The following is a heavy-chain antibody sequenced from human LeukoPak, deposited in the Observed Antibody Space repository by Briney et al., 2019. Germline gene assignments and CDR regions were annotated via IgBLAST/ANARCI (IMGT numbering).Heavy chain of an antibody. J-gene: IGHJ4*02. Sequence: GGSLRLSCAASGFTVRSAYMIGVRQAPGKGLEWLSTLYIGGTTFYADSVKGRFTIYSHNSKNTLFLQMNSLRVEDTAVYYCAPGSWSAADTNLDYWGQGTLVTVSS. CDR1: GFTVRSAY. CDR3: APGSWSAADTNLDY. CDR2: LYIGGTT. V-gene: IGHV3-53*04. D-gene: IGHD6-13*01.